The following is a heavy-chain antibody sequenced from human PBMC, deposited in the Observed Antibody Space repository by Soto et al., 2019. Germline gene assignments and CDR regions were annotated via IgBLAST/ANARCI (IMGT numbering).Heavy chain of an antibody. D-gene: IGHD3-16*01. Sequence: SETLSLTCTVSGGSISSSSYYWGWIRQPPGKGLEWIGSIYYSGSTYYNPSLKSRVTISVDTSKNQFSLKLSSVTAAVTAVYYCARQGESYEVIFGNWFDPWGQGTLVTVSS. V-gene: IGHV4-39*01. CDR2: IYYSGST. CDR3: ARQGESYEVIFGNWFDP. J-gene: IGHJ5*02. CDR1: GGSISSSSYY.